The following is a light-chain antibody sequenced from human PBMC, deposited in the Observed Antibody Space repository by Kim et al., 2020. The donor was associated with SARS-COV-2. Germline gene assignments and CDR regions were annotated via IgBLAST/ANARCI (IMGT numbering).Light chain of an antibody. CDR1: QSVGSY. CDR2: GAS. V-gene: IGKV3-15*01. CDR3: QQYKTWPL. J-gene: IGKJ1*01. Sequence: VSPGERVTLSCRASQSVGSYLAWYQQKPGQAPRLLIYGASTRDSGIPARFTGRGSGTEFTLTISSLQSEDVAIYYCQQYKTWPLFGQGTKVDIK.